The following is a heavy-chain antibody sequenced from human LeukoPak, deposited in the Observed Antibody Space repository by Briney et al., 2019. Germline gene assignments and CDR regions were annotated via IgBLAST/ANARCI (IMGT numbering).Heavy chain of an antibody. V-gene: IGHV1-69*06. CDR3: ARGSGYSYGSFDN. CDR1: GYTFTNNA. D-gene: IGHD5-18*01. J-gene: IGHJ4*02. Sequence: SVKVSCKTSGYTFTNNAINWVRQAPGQGLEWMGGIIPIFGTANYAQKFQGRVTITAGKSTSTAYMELSSLRSEDTAVYYCARGSGYSYGSFDNWGQGTLVTVSS. CDR2: IIPIFGTA.